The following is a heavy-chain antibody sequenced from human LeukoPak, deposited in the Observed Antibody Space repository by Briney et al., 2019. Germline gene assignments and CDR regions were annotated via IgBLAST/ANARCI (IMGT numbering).Heavy chain of an antibody. CDR2: ISGSGGAT. J-gene: IGHJ4*02. D-gene: IGHD3-10*01. CDR1: GFTFTNYG. Sequence: GGSLRLSCAASGFTFTNYGIHWVRQAPGKGLEWVSAISGSGGATHYADSVKGRFTISRDNSKNTLYLQLNSLRAEDTAVYYCAKLLRAGRLLTISLDSWGQGTLVTVSS. CDR3: AKLLRAGRLLTISLDS. V-gene: IGHV3-23*01.